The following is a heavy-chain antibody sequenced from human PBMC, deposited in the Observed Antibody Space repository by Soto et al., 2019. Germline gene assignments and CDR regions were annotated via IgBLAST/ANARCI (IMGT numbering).Heavy chain of an antibody. J-gene: IGHJ4*02. V-gene: IGHV4-61*01. CDR1: GGSVTSSSYY. CDR2: IYYSGYT. D-gene: IGHD3-16*01. Sequence: QVQLQESGPGLVKASETLSLTCTVSGGSVTSSSYYLSWIRQPPGKGLEWIGDIYYSGYTSYNPSLKSLVTISIDTSKNEFALKVNSVTTADTAVYYCARDGGAATPMDSWGQGTLVAVSS. CDR3: ARDGGAATPMDS.